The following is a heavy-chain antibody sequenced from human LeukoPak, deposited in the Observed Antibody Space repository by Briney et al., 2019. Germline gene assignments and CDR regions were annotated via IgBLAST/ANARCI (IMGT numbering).Heavy chain of an antibody. D-gene: IGHD2-21*01. V-gene: IGHV3-30*18. Sequence: GGSLRLSCAASGFTFSTYGMHWVRQAPGRGLEWVAVISYDGSNKYYADSVKGRFTISRDNSKNTLYLQMNSLRAEDTAVYYCAKEDNGDSFDYWGQGTLVTVSS. CDR3: AKEDNGDSFDY. J-gene: IGHJ4*02. CDR1: GFTFSTYG. CDR2: ISYDGSNK.